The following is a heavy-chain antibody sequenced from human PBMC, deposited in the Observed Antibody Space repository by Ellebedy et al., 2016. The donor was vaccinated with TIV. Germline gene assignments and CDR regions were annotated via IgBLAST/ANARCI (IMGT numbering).Heavy chain of an antibody. D-gene: IGHD3-10*01. CDR2: IPYDGRNK. J-gene: IGHJ4*02. CDR3: ARESVGSGSAFDY. V-gene: IGHV3-30*04. Sequence: SCKVSGYTLTELSMHWVRQAPGKGLEWVAVIPYDGRNKYYADSVKGRFTISRDNSKNTLYLQRNSLRAEDTALYYCARESVGSGSAFDYWGQGTLVTVSS. CDR1: GYTLTELS.